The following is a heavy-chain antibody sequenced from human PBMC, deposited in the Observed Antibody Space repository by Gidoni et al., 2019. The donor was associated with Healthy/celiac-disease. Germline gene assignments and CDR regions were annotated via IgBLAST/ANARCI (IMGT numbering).Heavy chain of an antibody. CDR2: SNHSGRT. CDR1: GGSFSGYY. Sequence: QVQLQQFGAGLFTSSETLSLTCSGYGGSFSGYYWSWIRQPPGTGLEWSGESNHSGRTNSNPSRKSRVTISVDTSKNQFSLKLSSVTAADTAVYYCARGRDYSNYVIGGLGFDPWGQGTLVTVSS. D-gene: IGHD4-4*01. J-gene: IGHJ5*02. CDR3: ARGRDYSNYVIGGLGFDP. V-gene: IGHV4-34*01.